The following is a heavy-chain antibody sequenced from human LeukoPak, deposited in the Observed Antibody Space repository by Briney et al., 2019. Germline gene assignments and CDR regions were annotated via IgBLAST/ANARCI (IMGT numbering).Heavy chain of an antibody. V-gene: IGHV5-51*01. D-gene: IGHD6-13*01. Sequence: GESLKISCKGSGYRFTSYWIGWVRQMPGKGLEWMGIIYPGDSDTRYSPSFQGQVTISADKSISTAYLQWSSLKASDTAMYYCARSKYSTSWQYYFDYWGQGTLVTVSS. CDR2: IYPGDSDT. CDR3: ARSKYSTSWQYYFDY. J-gene: IGHJ4*02. CDR1: GYRFTSYW.